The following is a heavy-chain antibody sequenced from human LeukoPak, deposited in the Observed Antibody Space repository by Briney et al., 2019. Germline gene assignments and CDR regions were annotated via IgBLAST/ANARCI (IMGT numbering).Heavy chain of an antibody. CDR3: AREQWLVQTAFDY. Sequence: PGGSLRLSCAASGFTFSSYSMNWVRQAPGKGLEWVSYISSSSSTIYYADSVKGRFSISRDNAKNSLYLQMNSLRAEDTAVYYCAREQWLVQTAFDYWGQGTLVTVSS. J-gene: IGHJ4*02. CDR2: ISSSSSTI. V-gene: IGHV3-48*04. CDR1: GFTFSSYS. D-gene: IGHD6-19*01.